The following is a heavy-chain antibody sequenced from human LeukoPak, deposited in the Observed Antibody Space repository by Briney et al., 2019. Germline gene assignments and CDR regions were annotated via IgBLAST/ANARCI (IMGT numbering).Heavy chain of an antibody. Sequence: SETLSLTCTVSGGSISSYYWSWIRQPAGKGLEWIGRIYTSGSTNYNPSLKSRVTMSVDTSKNKFSLKLSSVTAADTAVYYCAREGEYYDSSGYFHFDYWGQGTLVTGSS. J-gene: IGHJ4*02. V-gene: IGHV4-4*07. D-gene: IGHD3-22*01. CDR2: IYTSGST. CDR3: AREGEYYDSSGYFHFDY. CDR1: GGSISSYY.